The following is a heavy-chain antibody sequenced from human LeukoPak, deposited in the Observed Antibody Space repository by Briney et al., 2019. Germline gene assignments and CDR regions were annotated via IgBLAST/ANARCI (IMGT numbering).Heavy chain of an antibody. V-gene: IGHV4-34*01. Sequence: SETLSLTCAVYGGSFSGYYWSWIRQPPGKGLEWIGEINHSGSTNYNPSLKSRVTISVDTSKNQFSLKLSSVTAADTAVYYCASRSDDYGEEIWDYYFDYWGQGTLVTVSS. CDR2: INHSGST. D-gene: IGHD4-17*01. CDR3: ASRSDDYGEEIWDYYFDY. CDR1: GGSFSGYY. J-gene: IGHJ4*02.